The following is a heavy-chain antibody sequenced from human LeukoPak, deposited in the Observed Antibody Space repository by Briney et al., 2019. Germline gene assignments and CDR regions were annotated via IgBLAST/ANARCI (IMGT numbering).Heavy chain of an antibody. D-gene: IGHD2-15*01. CDR2: IYYSGST. V-gene: IGHV4-59*02. CDR1: GGSVSSYS. CDR3: ATHPPKVCTGGSCTDY. Sequence: SETLSLTCTVSGGSVSSYSWSWLRQPPGKGLEWIGYIYYSGSTNYNSSLKSRVTISVDMSKNQFSLKLSSVTAADTAVYYCATHPPKVCTGGSCTDYWGQGTLVTVSS. J-gene: IGHJ4*02.